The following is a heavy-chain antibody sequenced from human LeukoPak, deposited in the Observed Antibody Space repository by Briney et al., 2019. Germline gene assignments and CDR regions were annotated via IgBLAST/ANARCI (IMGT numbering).Heavy chain of an antibody. V-gene: IGHV3-23*01. D-gene: IGHD5-18*01. CDR1: GYTFTTYG. Sequence: GGSLRLSCVASGYTFTTYGMSWVRQAPGKGLEWVSGITNNGANTYYAGSVKGRFTISRDNSKNTLYLQMNSLRAEDTAVYYCARARSSYGYGDAFDIWGQGTMVTVSS. CDR3: ARARSSYGYGDAFDI. J-gene: IGHJ3*02. CDR2: ITNNGANT.